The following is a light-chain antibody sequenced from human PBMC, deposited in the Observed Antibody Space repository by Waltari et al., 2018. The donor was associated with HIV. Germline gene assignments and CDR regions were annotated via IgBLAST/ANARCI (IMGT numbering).Light chain of an antibody. CDR3: QHYGTSPKVT. CDR2: GAS. J-gene: IGKJ4*01. CDR1: QTISSSH. V-gene: IGKV3-20*01. Sequence: SLSPGERATLSCRASQTISSSHLAWFQQKPGQAPRLLLYGASTRASGIPDRFSGSGSGTDFTLTITKLEPEDSALYYCQHYGTSPKVTFGGGTKVEIK.